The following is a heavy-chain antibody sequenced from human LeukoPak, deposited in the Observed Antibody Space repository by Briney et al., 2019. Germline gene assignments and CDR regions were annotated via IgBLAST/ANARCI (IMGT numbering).Heavy chain of an antibody. CDR2: IYTSGST. Sequence: PSQTLSLTCTVSGASIGSVGYYWSWIRHPAGKGLEWMGRIYTSGSTNYNPSLKSRVTISVDTSKNQFSLKLSSVTAADTAVYYCARVFRYCSGGSCYSGVEYWGQGTLVTVSS. CDR3: ARVFRYCSGGSCYSGVEY. V-gene: IGHV4-61*02. D-gene: IGHD2-15*01. CDR1: GASIGSVGYY. J-gene: IGHJ4*02.